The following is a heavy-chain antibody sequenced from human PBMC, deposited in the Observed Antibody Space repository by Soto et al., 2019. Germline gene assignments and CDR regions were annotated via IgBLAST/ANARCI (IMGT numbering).Heavy chain of an antibody. D-gene: IGHD3-3*01. CDR3: ARGGGVGVAGSAAFDM. CDR1: GYPVTAYY. Sequence: QLHLVQSGAVVKKPGASVTVSCSASGYPVTAYYMHWVRQAPGRGLEWMGGINPATGAAKYTQTLQGRVTMTSDTSTSTVFMALSGLTSEDAAIFYWARGGGVGVAGSAAFDMWGQGTLVTVSS. V-gene: IGHV1-2*02. J-gene: IGHJ3*02. CDR2: INPATGAA.